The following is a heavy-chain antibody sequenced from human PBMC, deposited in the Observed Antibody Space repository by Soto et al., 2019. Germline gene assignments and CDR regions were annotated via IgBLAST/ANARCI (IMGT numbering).Heavy chain of an antibody. CDR1: GGSISSYY. V-gene: IGHV4-59*08. J-gene: IGHJ4*02. Sequence: SETLSLTCTVSGGSISSYYWSWIRQPPGKGLEWIGYIYYSGSTNYNPSLKSRVTISVDTSKNQFSLKMSSVTAADTAVYYCARRYGSAIDYWGQGTLVTVS. D-gene: IGHD1-26*01. CDR3: ARRYGSAIDY. CDR2: IYYSGST.